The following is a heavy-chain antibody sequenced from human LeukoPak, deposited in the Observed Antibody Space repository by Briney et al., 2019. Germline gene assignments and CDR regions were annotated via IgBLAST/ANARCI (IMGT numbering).Heavy chain of an antibody. CDR1: GYTFSSYA. J-gene: IGHJ4*02. D-gene: IGHD5-24*01. CDR3: AREGGYNWAFDY. V-gene: IGHV1-18*01. CDR2: ISTYNGNT. Sequence: ASVKVSCKASGYTFSSYAISWVRQAPGQGLEWMGWISTYNGNTNYAQKFQGRVTLTTDTSISTAYMELSRLRSDDTAVYYCAREGGYNWAFDYWGQGTLVTVSS.